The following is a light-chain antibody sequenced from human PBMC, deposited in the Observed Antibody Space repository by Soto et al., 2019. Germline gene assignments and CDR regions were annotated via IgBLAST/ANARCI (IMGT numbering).Light chain of an antibody. Sequence: DIQLTKSPSFLSASVGDRVTITCRASQGISSYLAWYQQKPGKAPKLLIYAASTLQSGVPSRFSGSGSGTEFTLTISSLQPEDFATYYCQQPNGLTFGGGTKVEIK. V-gene: IGKV1-9*01. J-gene: IGKJ4*01. CDR3: QQPNGLT. CDR1: QGISSY. CDR2: AAS.